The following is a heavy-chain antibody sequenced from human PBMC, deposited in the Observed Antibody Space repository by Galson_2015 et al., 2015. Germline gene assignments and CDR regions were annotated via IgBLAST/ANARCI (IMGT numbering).Heavy chain of an antibody. V-gene: IGHV3-33*08. CDR2: ISYDGSNR. D-gene: IGHD2-8*02. Sequence: SLRLSCAASGFTFSSYAMSWVRQAPGKGLEWVTIISYDGSNRYYADSVKGRFTISRDNPKNALYLQMNSLRADDTAVYFCARGICTGNNCRPYYYYGMDVWGQGTPVTVSS. J-gene: IGHJ6*02. CDR3: ARGICTGNNCRPYYYYGMDV. CDR1: GFTFSSYA.